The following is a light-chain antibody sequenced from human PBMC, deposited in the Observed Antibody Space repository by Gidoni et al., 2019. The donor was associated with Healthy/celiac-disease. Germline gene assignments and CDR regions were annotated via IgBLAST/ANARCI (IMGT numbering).Light chain of an antibody. CDR3: QQYNSYLQYT. CDR2: KAS. Sequence: DIQMTQSPSTLSASVGDRVTITCRASQSISSWLAWYQQKPGKAPKLLIYKASSLESGVPSRFSGSGSGTEFTLTISILQPDDFATYYCQQYNSYLQYTFGQXTKLEIK. V-gene: IGKV1-5*03. CDR1: QSISSW. J-gene: IGKJ2*01.